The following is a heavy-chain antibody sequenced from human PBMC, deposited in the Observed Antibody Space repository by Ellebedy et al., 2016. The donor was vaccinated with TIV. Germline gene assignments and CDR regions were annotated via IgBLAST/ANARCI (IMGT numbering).Heavy chain of an antibody. CDR1: GFTFSGYS. Sequence: PGGSLRLSCAASGFTFSGYSMSWFRQAPGKGLEWVSSISTSSSYIYYAGSVQGRFTLSRDNSKNTLYLQMNSLRSEDKAVYYCARDLMVTRLRYGMDVWGQGTTVTVSS. CDR3: ARDLMVTRLRYGMDV. CDR2: ISTSSSYI. J-gene: IGHJ6*02. V-gene: IGHV3-21*01. D-gene: IGHD6-25*01.